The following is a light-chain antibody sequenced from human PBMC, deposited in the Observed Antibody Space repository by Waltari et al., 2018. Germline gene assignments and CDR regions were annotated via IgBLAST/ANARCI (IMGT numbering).Light chain of an antibody. CDR2: GNT. Sequence: QSVLTQPPSVSGAPGQRVTISCTGSSSTIGAGNDVHWYQHLPGTAPKLNIYGNTDRTAGVPERVSGSKYDTSAYLAITGVRAEDEGDYYCQSFDSNLNGGVLFGGGTKLTVL. CDR1: SSTIGAGND. J-gene: IGLJ2*01. V-gene: IGLV1-40*01. CDR3: QSFDSNLNGGVL.